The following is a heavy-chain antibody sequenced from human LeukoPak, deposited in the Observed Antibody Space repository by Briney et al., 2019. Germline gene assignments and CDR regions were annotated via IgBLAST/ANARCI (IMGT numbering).Heavy chain of an antibody. CDR1: GGSISSGSYY. CDR2: IYTSGST. V-gene: IGHV4-61*02. J-gene: IGHJ3*02. Sequence: PSETLSLTCTVSGGSISSGSYYWSWIRQPAGKGLEWIGRIYTSGSTIYNPSLKSRVTISVDTSKNQFSLKLSSVTAADTAVYYCARVVPLGAFDIWGQGTMVTVSS. CDR3: ARVVPLGAFDI.